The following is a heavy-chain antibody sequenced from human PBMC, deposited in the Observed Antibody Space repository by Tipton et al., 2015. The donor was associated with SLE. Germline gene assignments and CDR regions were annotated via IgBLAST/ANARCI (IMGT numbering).Heavy chain of an antibody. CDR2: INHSGST. CDR1: GGSFSDYS. V-gene: IGHV4-34*01. D-gene: IGHD2-8*01. Sequence: TLSLTCAVYGGSFSDYSWSWIRQPPGKGLEWIGEINHSGSTNYNPSLKSRGTISIDTSKNQFSLRLSSVTAADTAVYYCARDCTTGVCYTTSFDYWGQGTLVTVSP. CDR3: ARDCTTGVCYTTSFDY. J-gene: IGHJ4*02.